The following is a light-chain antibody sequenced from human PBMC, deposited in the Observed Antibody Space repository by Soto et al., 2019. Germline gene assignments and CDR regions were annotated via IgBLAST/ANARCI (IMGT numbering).Light chain of an antibody. CDR2: DAS. CDR3: QHYLTWPLT. CDR1: QGVGST. Sequence: ELVLTQSPATLSVSPGERATLSCRASQGVGSTLAWYQQEPGRAPRLLIYDASTRATGIPARFSGDGSGTEFTLTISSLQSDDFAVYDCQHYLTWPLTFGGGTRVEI. V-gene: IGKV3-15*01. J-gene: IGKJ4*01.